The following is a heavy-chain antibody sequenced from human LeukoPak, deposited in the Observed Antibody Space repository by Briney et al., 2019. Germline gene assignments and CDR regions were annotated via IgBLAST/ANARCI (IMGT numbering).Heavy chain of an antibody. J-gene: IGHJ4*02. Sequence: SETLSLTCAVYGGSFSGYYWSWIRQPPGKGLGWIGEINHSGSTNYNPSLKSRVTISVDTSKNQFSLKLSSVTAADTAVYYCARATAEIFGVVIIPVPERVFDYWGQGTLVTVSS. CDR2: INHSGST. CDR1: GGSFSGYY. CDR3: ARATAEIFGVVIIPVPERVFDY. V-gene: IGHV4-34*01. D-gene: IGHD3-3*01.